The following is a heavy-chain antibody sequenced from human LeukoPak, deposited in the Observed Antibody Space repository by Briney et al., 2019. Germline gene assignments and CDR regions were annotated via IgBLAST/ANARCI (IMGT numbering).Heavy chain of an antibody. CDR1: GYTFTGYY. V-gene: IGHV1-2*06. D-gene: IGHD3-22*01. CDR2: INPNSGGT. Sequence: ASVKVSCKASGYTFTGYYMHWVRQAPGQGLEWMGRINPNSGGTNYAQKFQGRVTMTRGTSISTAYMELSRLRSDDTAVYYCARVPPYYYDSSGYYFGYWGQGTLVTVSS. CDR3: ARVPPYYYDSSGYYFGY. J-gene: IGHJ4*02.